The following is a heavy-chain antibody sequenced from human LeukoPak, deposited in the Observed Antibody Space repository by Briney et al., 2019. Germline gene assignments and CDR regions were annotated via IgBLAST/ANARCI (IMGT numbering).Heavy chain of an antibody. V-gene: IGHV3-23*01. CDR1: GFTFSTLA. Sequence: GSLRLSCAASGFTFSTLAMIWVRQPPGKGLEWVSSIFPSGGEIHYADSVRGRLTISRDNSKSILSLQMNSLIAEDTAIYYCATYRQVLLPFESWGQGTLVTVSS. D-gene: IGHD5-18*01. CDR3: ATYRQVLLPFES. J-gene: IGHJ4*02. CDR2: IFPSGGEI.